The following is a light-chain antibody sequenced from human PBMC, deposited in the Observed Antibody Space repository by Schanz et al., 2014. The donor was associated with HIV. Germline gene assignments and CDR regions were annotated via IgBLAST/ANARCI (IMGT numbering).Light chain of an antibody. CDR3: QQYNDWPLT. J-gene: IGKJ4*01. Sequence: EIVLTQSPGTLSLSPGERATLSCRASQSVSGSYLPWYQQKPGQAPRLLLYGVSSRATGVPDRFSGSGSETAFTLTISSLQSEDSALYYCQQYNDWPLTFGGGTKVEIK. V-gene: IGKV3-20*01. CDR2: GVS. CDR1: QSVSGSY.